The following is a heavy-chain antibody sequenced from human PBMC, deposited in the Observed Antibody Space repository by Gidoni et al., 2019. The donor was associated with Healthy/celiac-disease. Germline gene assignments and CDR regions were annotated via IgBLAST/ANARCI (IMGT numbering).Heavy chain of an antibody. CDR1: GGSISSYY. CDR2: IYYSGST. CDR3: AYSKGDILTGLMGYYYGMDV. D-gene: IGHD3-9*01. Sequence: QVQLQESGPGLVKPSETLSLTCTVSGGSISSYYWSWIRQPPGKGLEWIGYIYYSGSTNYNPSLKSRVTISVDTSKNQFSLKLSSVTAADTAVYYCAYSKGDILTGLMGYYYGMDVWGQGTTVTVSS. V-gene: IGHV4-59*08. J-gene: IGHJ6*02.